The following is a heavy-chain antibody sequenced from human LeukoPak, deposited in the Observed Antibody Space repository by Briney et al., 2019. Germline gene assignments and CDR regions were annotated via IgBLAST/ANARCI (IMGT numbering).Heavy chain of an antibody. Sequence: GGSLRLSCAASGFTVSSNYMSWVRQAPGKGLEWVSVIYSGGSTYYADSVKGRFTISRDNSKNTLYLQMNSLRAEDTAVYYCAKDSLWFGEGYFDYWGQGTLVTVSS. CDR1: GFTVSSNY. CDR2: IYSGGST. V-gene: IGHV3-53*05. D-gene: IGHD3-10*01. CDR3: AKDSLWFGEGYFDY. J-gene: IGHJ4*02.